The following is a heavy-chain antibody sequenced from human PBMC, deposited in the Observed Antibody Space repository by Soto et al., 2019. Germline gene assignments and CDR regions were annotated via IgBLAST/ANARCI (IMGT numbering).Heavy chain of an antibody. CDR1: GLTLSRYW. Sequence: EVHPVESGGGLVQPGGSLRLSCAVSGLTLSRYWMSWVRQAPGNGLEWVANINQDGSDKNYLDSVKGRFTVSRDNAKNSLYLQMNGLRVEDTAVYFCARGHYGMEDWGQGTTVTVSS. CDR2: INQDGSDK. J-gene: IGHJ6*02. V-gene: IGHV3-7*03. CDR3: ARGHYGMED.